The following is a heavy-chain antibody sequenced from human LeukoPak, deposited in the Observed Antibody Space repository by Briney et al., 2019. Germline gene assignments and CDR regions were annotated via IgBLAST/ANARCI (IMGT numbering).Heavy chain of an antibody. V-gene: IGHV1-8*02. Sequence: ASVKVSCKASGYTFTSYGINWVRQAAGQGLEWMGWMNPNSGNAAYAQKFQGRVTMTRDTSISTAYTELSSLRSEDTAVYYCARRYYYDGSGLRLDVWGKGTPVTVSS. D-gene: IGHD3-22*01. CDR3: ARRYYYDGSGLRLDV. CDR2: MNPNSGNA. J-gene: IGHJ6*04. CDR1: GYTFTSYG.